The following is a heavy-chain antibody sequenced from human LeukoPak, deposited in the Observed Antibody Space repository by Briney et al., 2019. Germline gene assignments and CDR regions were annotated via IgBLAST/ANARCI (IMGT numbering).Heavy chain of an antibody. J-gene: IGHJ4*02. CDR3: ARGGYSSSWDNQAE. CDR2: INPNSGGT. V-gene: IGHV1-2*02. D-gene: IGHD6-13*01. CDR1: GYTFTGYY. Sequence: ASVKVSCKASGYTFTGYYMHWVRQAPGQGLEWMGWINPNSGGTNYAQKVQGRVTMTRDTSISTAYMELSRLRSDDTAVYYCARGGYSSSWDNQAEWGQGTLVTVSS.